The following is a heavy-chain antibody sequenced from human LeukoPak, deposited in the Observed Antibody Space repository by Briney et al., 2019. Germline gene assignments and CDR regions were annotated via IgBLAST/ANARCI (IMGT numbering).Heavy chain of an antibody. CDR1: GGSISTGGYY. J-gene: IGHJ5*02. Sequence: SQTLSLTCTVSGGSISTGGYYWSWIRQNPGKGLEWIGYIYYTGSTYYNPSLKSRVTISVDTSKNQFSLKLTSVTAADTAVYYCVRRDTGWFDTWGQGTLVTVSS. CDR2: IYYTGST. CDR3: VRRDTGWFDT. V-gene: IGHV4-31*03. D-gene: IGHD2-21*01.